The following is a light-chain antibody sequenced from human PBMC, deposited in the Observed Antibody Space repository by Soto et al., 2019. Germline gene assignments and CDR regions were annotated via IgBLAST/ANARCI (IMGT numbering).Light chain of an antibody. Sequence: QSALTQPPSASGSPGQSVTISCTGTSGDVGSYRFVSWYQQHPGKAPKLLIYEVTKWPSGVPDRFSASTSGNTASLTVSGLQADDEADYYCSSYAGNNNVIFGGGTQLTVL. CDR1: SGDVGSYRF. J-gene: IGLJ2*01. CDR3: SSYAGNNNVI. V-gene: IGLV2-8*01. CDR2: EVT.